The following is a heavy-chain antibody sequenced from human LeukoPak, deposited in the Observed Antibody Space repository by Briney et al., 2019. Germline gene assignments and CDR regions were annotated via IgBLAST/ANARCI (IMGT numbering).Heavy chain of an antibody. CDR3: ARGRGYCSITSCLLPFDY. V-gene: IGHV3-23*01. CDR2: ISGSGGST. D-gene: IGHD2-2*01. CDR1: GFTFSSYA. Sequence: GGSLRLSCAASGFTFSSYAMSWVRQAPGKGLEWVAGISGSGGSTYYAASVKGRFTISRDNSKNTLYLQMNSLRADDTAVYYCARGRGYCSITSCLLPFDYWGQGTLVTVSS. J-gene: IGHJ4*02.